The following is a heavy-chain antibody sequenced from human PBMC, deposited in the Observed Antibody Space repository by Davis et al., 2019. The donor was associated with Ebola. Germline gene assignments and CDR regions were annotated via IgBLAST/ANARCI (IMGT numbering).Heavy chain of an antibody. CDR3: ARDRGYSSGWYSDY. J-gene: IGHJ4*02. D-gene: IGHD6-19*01. CDR1: VYTFISPD. CDR2: ISAYNGNT. V-gene: IGHV1-18*04. Sequence: VPRLASVYTFISPDIIRVRQAPGQGLEWMGWISAYNGNTNYAQKLQGRVTMTTDTSTSKAYMELRSLRSDDTAVYYCARDRGYSSGWYSDYWGQGTLVTVSS.